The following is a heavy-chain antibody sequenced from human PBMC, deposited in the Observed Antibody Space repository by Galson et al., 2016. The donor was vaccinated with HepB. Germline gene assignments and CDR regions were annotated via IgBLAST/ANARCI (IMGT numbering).Heavy chain of an antibody. CDR2: LFSSGKT. J-gene: IGHJ4*02. D-gene: IGHD3-3*01. V-gene: IGHV4-61*02. CDR3: ATAIF. CDR1: SGSISSGNYY. Sequence: TLSLTCSVSSGSISSGNYYWSWIRQPAGKGLEWIGRLFSSGKTNYNPSLKSRVNMSVDTSKTQFYLNLSSVTAAATAVYYCATAIFWGQGTLVIVSS.